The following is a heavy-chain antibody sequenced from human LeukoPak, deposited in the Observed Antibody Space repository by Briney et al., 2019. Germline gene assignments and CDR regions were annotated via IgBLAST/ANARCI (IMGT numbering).Heavy chain of an antibody. CDR1: GGTFSSYA. V-gene: IGHV1-69*05. CDR3: ARSIVVVTALDAFDI. J-gene: IGHJ3*02. CDR2: IIPIFGTA. D-gene: IGHD2-21*02. Sequence: VASVKVSCKASGGTFSSYAISWVRQAPGQGLEWMGRIIPIFGTANCAQKFQGRVTITTDESTSTAYMELSSLRSEDTAVYYCARSIVVVTALDAFDIWGQGTMVTVSS.